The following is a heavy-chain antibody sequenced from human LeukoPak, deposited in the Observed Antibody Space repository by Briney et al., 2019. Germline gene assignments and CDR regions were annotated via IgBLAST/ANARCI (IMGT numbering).Heavy chain of an antibody. V-gene: IGHV4-39*07. CDR1: GGSISSTSYY. CDR3: ARGISSGWSRAVGY. CDR2: IYYSGST. D-gene: IGHD6-19*01. J-gene: IGHJ4*02. Sequence: SETLSLTCTVSGGSISSTSYYWGWIRQPPGKGLEWIGNIYYSGSTYYNPSLKSRVTISVDTSKNQFSLKLSSVTAADTAVYYCARGISSGWSRAVGYWGQGTLVTVSS.